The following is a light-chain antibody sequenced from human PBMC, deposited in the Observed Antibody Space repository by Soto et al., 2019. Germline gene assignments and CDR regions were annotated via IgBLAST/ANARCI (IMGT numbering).Light chain of an antibody. CDR2: DAS. J-gene: IGKJ5*01. Sequence: DIQMTQSPSSVSASVGDRVTITCRASQGISSWLAWYQQKPGKAPKLLIYDASSSQIAIPSRLTGSGSGTDFTLSISTLQPEDFATYHCQQSNSFPRTFGQATRLEI. CDR1: QGISSW. V-gene: IGKV1-12*01. CDR3: QQSNSFPRT.